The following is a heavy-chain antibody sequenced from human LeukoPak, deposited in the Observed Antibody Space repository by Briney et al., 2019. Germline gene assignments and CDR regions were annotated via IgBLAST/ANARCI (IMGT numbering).Heavy chain of an antibody. Sequence: GASVKVSFKASGYSFTAYYMHWVRQAPGQRLEWMGVINPSGGTTTYAQKFQGRVTMTRDSPTSTVYMEVSSLRSEDTAVYYCARSMAMVPGGYWGQGTLVTVSS. CDR2: INPSGGTT. D-gene: IGHD4/OR15-4a*01. V-gene: IGHV1-46*01. J-gene: IGHJ4*02. CDR1: GYSFTAYY. CDR3: ARSMAMVPGGY.